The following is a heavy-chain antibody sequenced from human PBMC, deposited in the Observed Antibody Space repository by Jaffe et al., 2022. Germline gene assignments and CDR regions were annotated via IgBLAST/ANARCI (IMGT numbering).Heavy chain of an antibody. V-gene: IGHV4-61*01. Sequence: QVQLQESGPGLVKPSETLSLTCTVSGGSVSSGSYYWSWIRQPPGKGLEWIGYIYYSGSTNYNPSLKSRVTISVDTSKNQFSLKLSSVTAADTAVYYCAREPVLRYFDWLLGSIYYYYYMDVWGKGTTVTVSS. CDR3: AREPVLRYFDWLLGSIYYYYYMDV. J-gene: IGHJ6*03. CDR1: GGSVSSGSYY. CDR2: IYYSGST. D-gene: IGHD3-9*01.